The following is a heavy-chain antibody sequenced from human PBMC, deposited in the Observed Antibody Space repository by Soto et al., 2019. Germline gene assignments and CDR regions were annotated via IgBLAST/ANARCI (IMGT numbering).Heavy chain of an antibody. J-gene: IGHJ5*02. Sequence: GGSLRLSCAASGFTVSRYAMHWVRQAPGKGLEWVAVISYDGSNKYNADSVKGRFTISRDNSKNTLYLQMNSLRAEETAVYYCARDKEVPVAIFRSLPWFDPWGQGTLVTVSS. CDR1: GFTVSRYA. CDR2: ISYDGSNK. CDR3: ARDKEVPVAIFRSLPWFDP. V-gene: IGHV3-30-3*01. D-gene: IGHD2-2*01.